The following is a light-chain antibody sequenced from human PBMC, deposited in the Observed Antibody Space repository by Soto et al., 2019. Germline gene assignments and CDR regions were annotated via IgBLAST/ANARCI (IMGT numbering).Light chain of an antibody. CDR2: AAS. J-gene: IGKJ1*01. CDR3: LLDYAYFWA. CDR1: QGIRSA. V-gene: IGKV1-6*01. Sequence: AIQLTQSPSSLSAAVGDSVTITCRARQGIRSALGWYQQKPGKVPKLLIYAASTLQSGVPSRFSGSGFGTDFTLTINSLQPEDFATYYCLLDYAYFWAFGQGTKVDI.